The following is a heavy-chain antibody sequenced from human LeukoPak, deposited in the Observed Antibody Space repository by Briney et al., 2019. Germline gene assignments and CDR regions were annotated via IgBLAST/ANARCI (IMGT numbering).Heavy chain of an antibody. D-gene: IGHD3-10*01. CDR3: ARDKTYGSGGFDY. CDR2: IYHSGST. Sequence: SGTLSLTCAVSGGSISSSNWWSWVRQPPGKGLEWIGEIYHSGSTNYNPSLRSRVTISVDKSKNQFSLKLSSVTAADTAVYYCARDKTYGSGGFDYWGQGTLVTVSS. J-gene: IGHJ4*02. CDR1: GGSISSSNW. V-gene: IGHV4-4*02.